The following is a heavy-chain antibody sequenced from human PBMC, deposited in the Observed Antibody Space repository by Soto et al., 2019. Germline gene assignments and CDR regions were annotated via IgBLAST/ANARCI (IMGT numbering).Heavy chain of an antibody. CDR3: AKVMRIVVVTDAFDI. V-gene: IGHV3-23*01. CDR1: GFTFSSYA. D-gene: IGHD2-15*01. J-gene: IGHJ3*02. CDR2: ISGSGGST. Sequence: PGGSLRLSCAASGFTFSSYAMSWVRQAPGKGLEWVSAISGSGGSTYYADSMKGLFTISRDNSKNTLYLQMNSLRAEDTAVYYCAKVMRIVVVTDAFDIWGQGTMVTVSS.